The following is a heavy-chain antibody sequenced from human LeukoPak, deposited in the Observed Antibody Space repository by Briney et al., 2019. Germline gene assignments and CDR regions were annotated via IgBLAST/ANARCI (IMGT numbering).Heavy chain of an antibody. CDR3: ARVSVYNWFDP. CDR2: INHSGST. V-gene: IGHV4-34*01. Sequence: PGGSLRLSCAASEFSVGSNYMTWVRQAPGKGLEWIGEINHSGSTNYNPSLKSRVTISVDTSKNQFSLKLSSVTAADTAVYYCARVSVYNWFDPWGQGTLVTVCS. CDR1: EFSVGSNY. J-gene: IGHJ5*02.